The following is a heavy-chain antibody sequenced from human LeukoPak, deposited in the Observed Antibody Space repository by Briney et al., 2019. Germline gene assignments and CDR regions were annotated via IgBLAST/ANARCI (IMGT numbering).Heavy chain of an antibody. J-gene: IGHJ4*02. CDR2: ISGSGDGT. CDR1: GVTFSSYA. Sequence: GGSLRLSCAASGVTFSSYAMSWVRQAPGKGLEWVSAISGSGDGTDYADSVKGRFTISRDNSKNALYLQMNSLRAEDTAVYYCARQYYDILTGYYLHFDYWGQGTLVTVSS. D-gene: IGHD3-9*01. CDR3: ARQYYDILTGYYLHFDY. V-gene: IGHV3-23*01.